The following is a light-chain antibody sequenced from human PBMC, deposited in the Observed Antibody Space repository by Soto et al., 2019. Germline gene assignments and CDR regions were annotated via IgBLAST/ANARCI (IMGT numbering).Light chain of an antibody. V-gene: IGLV1-40*01. J-gene: IGLJ3*02. CDR2: GNS. CDR1: SSNFGAGYD. CDR3: QSYDSSLSGWV. Sequence: QSVLTQPPSVSGAPGQRVTISCTGSSSNFGAGYDVHWFQQLPGTAPKLLIYGNSNRPSGVPDRFSGSKSGTSASMAITGFQAEDEADYYCQSYDSSLSGWVFGGGTKLTVL.